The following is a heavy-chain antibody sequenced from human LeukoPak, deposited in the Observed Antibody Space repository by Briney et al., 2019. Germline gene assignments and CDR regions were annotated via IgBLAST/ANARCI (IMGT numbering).Heavy chain of an antibody. CDR3: AKASSSPLPFDY. CDR1: GFTFGSYG. V-gene: IGHV3-30*02. Sequence: GGSLRLSCAASGFTFGSYGMHWVRQAPGKGLEWVAFIRYDGSNKYYADSVKGRFTISRDNSKNTLYLQMNSLRAEDTAVYYCAKASSSPLPFDYWGQGTLVTVSS. CDR2: IRYDGSNK. D-gene: IGHD6-13*01. J-gene: IGHJ4*02.